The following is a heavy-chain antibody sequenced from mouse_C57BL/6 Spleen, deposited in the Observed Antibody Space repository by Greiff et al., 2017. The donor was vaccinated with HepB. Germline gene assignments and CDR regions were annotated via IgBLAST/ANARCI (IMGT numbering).Heavy chain of an antibody. D-gene: IGHD3-2*02. Sequence: QVQLQQPGAELVKPGASVKMSCKASGYTFTSYWITWVKQRPGQGLEWIGDIYPGSGSTNYNEKFKSKATLTVDTSSSTAYMQLSSLTSEDSAVYYCARSGSSGGGIMDYWGQGTSVTVSS. CDR1: GYTFTSYW. J-gene: IGHJ4*01. V-gene: IGHV1-55*01. CDR3: ARSGSSGGGIMDY. CDR2: IYPGSGST.